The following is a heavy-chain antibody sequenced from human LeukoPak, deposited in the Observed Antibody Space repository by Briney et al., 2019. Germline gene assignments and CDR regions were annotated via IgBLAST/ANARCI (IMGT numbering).Heavy chain of an antibody. CDR3: ASSWELLSDY. Sequence: GGSLRLSCAASGFTFSNYWMHWVRQAPGKGLVWVSRVNPEGSSASYADSVKGRFTISRDNAKNTLFLQMNSLRAEDTAVYYCASSWELLSDYWGQGTLVTVSS. V-gene: IGHV3-74*01. CDR2: VNPEGSSA. CDR1: GFTFSNYW. D-gene: IGHD1-26*01. J-gene: IGHJ4*02.